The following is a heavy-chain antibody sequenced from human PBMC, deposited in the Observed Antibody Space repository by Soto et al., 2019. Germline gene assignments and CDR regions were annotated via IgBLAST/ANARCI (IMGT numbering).Heavy chain of an antibody. CDR3: ARQGRTTVVTRWFYP. D-gene: IGHD4-17*01. V-gene: IGHV4-39*01. Sequence: QLQLQESGPGLVKPSETLSLTCTVSGGSITSSSYYWAWIRQPPGKGLEWIGSIHFSENTYYNPPLKSRVTMSVDTSTNQFSLNLSSVTAADTAVYFCARQGRTTVVTRWFYPWGQGTLVTVSS. J-gene: IGHJ5*02. CDR2: IHFSENT. CDR1: GGSITSSSYY.